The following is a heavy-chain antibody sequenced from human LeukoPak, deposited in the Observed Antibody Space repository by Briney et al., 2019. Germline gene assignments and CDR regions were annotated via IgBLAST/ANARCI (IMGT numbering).Heavy chain of an antibody. CDR3: AKDRHAPGRYCSSTICFPFDP. CDR1: GFTFSSYD. V-gene: IGHV3-23*01. CDR2: ISGSGSST. D-gene: IGHD2-2*01. J-gene: IGHJ5*02. Sequence: GGSLRLSCAASGFTFSSYDMSWVRQAPGKGLEWVSGISGSGSSTYYADSVKGRFTISRDNSKSTLYLQMNSLRAEDTAVYYCAKDRHAPGRYCSSTICFPFDPWGQGTLVTVSS.